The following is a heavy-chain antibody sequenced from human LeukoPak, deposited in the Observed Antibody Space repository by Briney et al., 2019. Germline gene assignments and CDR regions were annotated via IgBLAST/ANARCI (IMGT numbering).Heavy chain of an antibody. CDR1: GYTFTGYY. Sequence: GASVKVSCKASGYTFTGYYMHWVRQAPGQGLEWMGWINPNSGGTNYAQKFQGRVTMTRDTSISTAYMELSRPRSDDTAVYYCARDSTSQDSLASDYWGQGTLVTVSS. D-gene: IGHD2-2*01. J-gene: IGHJ4*02. CDR3: ARDSTSQDSLASDY. CDR2: INPNSGGT. V-gene: IGHV1-2*02.